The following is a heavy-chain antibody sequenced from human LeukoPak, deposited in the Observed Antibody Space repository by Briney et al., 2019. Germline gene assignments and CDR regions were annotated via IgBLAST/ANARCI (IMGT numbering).Heavy chain of an antibody. CDR1: GFTFSGSA. CDR2: IRSKANSYAT. CDR3: TRHDILEMATTPFDY. D-gene: IGHD5-24*01. V-gene: IGHV3-73*01. J-gene: IGHJ4*02. Sequence: GGSLRLSCAASGFTFSGSAMHWVRQASGKGLEWVGRIRSKANSYATAYAASVKGRFTISRDDSKNTAYLQMNSLKTEDPAVYYCTRHDILEMATTPFDYWGQGTLVTVSS.